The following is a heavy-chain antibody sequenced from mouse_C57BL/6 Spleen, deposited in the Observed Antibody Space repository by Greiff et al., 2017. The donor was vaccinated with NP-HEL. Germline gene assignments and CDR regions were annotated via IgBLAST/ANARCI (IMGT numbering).Heavy chain of an antibody. Sequence: VQLQQSGAELMNPGASVKLSCKATGYTFTGYWIEWVKQRPGHGLEWIGEILPGSGSTNYNEKFKGKATFTADTSSNTAYMQLSSLTTEDSAIYYCAREENYYGSSPSFDYWGQGTTLTVSS. J-gene: IGHJ2*01. CDR1: GYTFTGYW. D-gene: IGHD1-1*01. CDR3: AREENYYGSSPSFDY. CDR2: ILPGSGST. V-gene: IGHV1-9*01.